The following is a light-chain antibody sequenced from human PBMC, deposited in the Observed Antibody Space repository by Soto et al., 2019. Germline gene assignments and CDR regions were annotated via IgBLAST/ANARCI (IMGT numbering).Light chain of an antibody. CDR2: GNS. J-gene: IGLJ2*01. CDR1: SSNIGAGYD. V-gene: IGLV1-40*01. CDR3: QSYDSSLSGAV. Sequence: QSVLTQPPSVSGAPGQRVTISCTGSSSNIGAGYDVHWYQQLPGTAPKLLIYGNSNRPSGVPDRFSGSKSGTSASLAITGLQAEEEADYYSQSYDSSLSGAVFGGGTKVTAL.